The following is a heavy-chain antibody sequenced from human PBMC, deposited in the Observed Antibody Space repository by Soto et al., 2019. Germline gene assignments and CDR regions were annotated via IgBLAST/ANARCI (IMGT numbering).Heavy chain of an antibody. Sequence: SETLSLTCTVSGGSISSSTYNWGWIRQPPGKRLEWIGNIYYSGSPYYNPSLKSRVAISVDTSRNQLSLKLSSVTAADTAVYYCARSPTAVTTPRRDTFDVWGQGTMVTVSS. D-gene: IGHD4-17*01. J-gene: IGHJ3*01. CDR2: IYYSGSP. CDR3: ARSPTAVTTPRRDTFDV. V-gene: IGHV4-39*01. CDR1: GGSISSSTYN.